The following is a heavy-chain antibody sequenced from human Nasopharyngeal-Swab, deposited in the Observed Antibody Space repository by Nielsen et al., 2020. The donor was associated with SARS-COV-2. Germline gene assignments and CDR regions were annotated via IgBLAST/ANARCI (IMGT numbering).Heavy chain of an antibody. CDR2: ISYDGSNK. J-gene: IGHJ4*02. CDR1: GFNFSSYA. CDR3: ARVGGWFGELFVDY. Sequence: GESLKISCAASGFNFSSYAMHWVRQAPGKGLEWVAVISYDGSNKYYAYSVKGRFTFSRDNSKYTLYLQMNSLRAEDTAVYYCARVGGWFGELFVDYWGQGTLVTVSS. D-gene: IGHD3-10*01. V-gene: IGHV3-30-3*01.